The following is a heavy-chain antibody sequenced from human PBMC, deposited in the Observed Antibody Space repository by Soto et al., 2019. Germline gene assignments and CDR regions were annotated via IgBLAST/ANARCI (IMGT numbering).Heavy chain of an antibody. V-gene: IGHV4-59*01. CDR3: ARGRGGTYDAFDI. D-gene: IGHD1-26*01. Sequence: SETLSLTCTVSGGSMSRYFWSWIRRPPGKGLEWIGYIYYSGTTNYNPSLKSRVTTSLDTSKNQFSLKVVSLTAADTAFYYCARGRGGTYDAFDIWGPGTLVTVSS. CDR1: GGSMSRYF. J-gene: IGHJ3*02. CDR2: IYYSGTT.